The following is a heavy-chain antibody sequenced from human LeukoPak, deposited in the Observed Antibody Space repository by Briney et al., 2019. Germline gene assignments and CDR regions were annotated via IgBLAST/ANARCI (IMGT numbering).Heavy chain of an antibody. D-gene: IGHD6-13*01. CDR1: GFTFSSYS. CDR2: ISSSSYI. CDR3: ARDQVRGSWYPGWFDP. V-gene: IGHV3-21*01. Sequence: PGGSLRLSCAASGFTFSSYSMNWVRQAPGKGLEWVSSISSSSYIYYADSVKGRFTISRDNAKNSLYLQMNSLRAEDTAVYYCARDQVRGSWYPGWFDPWGQGTLVTVSS. J-gene: IGHJ5*02.